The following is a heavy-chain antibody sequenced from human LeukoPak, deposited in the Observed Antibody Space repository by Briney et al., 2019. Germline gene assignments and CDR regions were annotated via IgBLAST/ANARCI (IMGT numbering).Heavy chain of an antibody. CDR3: ARVSLGRPYTWFDP. V-gene: IGHV1-18*01. J-gene: IGHJ5*02. CDR2: ISAYNNKA. Sequence: ASVKVSCKTSGYTFTTFDIIWVRQVPGQGLEWMGWISAYNNKANYTQNLQGRVTMTTDTSSNTAYMELRSLRSDDTAVYYCARVSLGRPYTWFDPWGQGTLVTVSS. CDR1: GYTFTTFD. D-gene: IGHD3-3*02.